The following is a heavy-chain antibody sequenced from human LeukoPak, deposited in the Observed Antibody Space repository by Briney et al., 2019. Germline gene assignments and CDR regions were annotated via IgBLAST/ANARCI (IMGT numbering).Heavy chain of an antibody. CDR2: ISSSSSYI. D-gene: IGHD4-17*01. CDR1: GFTFSSYA. CDR3: ARGGRFDAFDI. Sequence: NTGGSLRLSCAASGFTFSSYAMNWVRQAPGKGLEWVSSISSSSSYIYYADSVKGRFTISRDNAKNSLSLQMNSLRAEDTAVYYCARGGRFDAFDIWGQGTMVTVSS. V-gene: IGHV3-21*01. J-gene: IGHJ3*02.